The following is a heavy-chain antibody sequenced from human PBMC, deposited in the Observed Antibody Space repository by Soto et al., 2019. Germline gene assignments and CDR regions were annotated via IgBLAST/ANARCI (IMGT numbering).Heavy chain of an antibody. V-gene: IGHV3-53*01. CDR1: GFTVSDNY. CDR3: ARDRSDSSRADSFDI. CDR2: IYRGDAA. Sequence: LRLSCAVSGFTVSDNYMSWVRQAPGKGLEWVSVIYRGDAAHYADSVKGRFTISRDNSKNTVYLQMNSLRAEDTAVYYCARDRSDSSRADSFDIWGQGTMVTVSS. J-gene: IGHJ3*02. D-gene: IGHD6-25*01.